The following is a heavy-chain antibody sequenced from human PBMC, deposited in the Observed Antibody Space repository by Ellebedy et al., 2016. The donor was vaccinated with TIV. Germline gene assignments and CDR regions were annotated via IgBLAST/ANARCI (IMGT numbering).Heavy chain of an antibody. CDR2: IYYSGST. CDR1: GGSISSSSYY. D-gene: IGHD3-22*01. J-gene: IGHJ4*02. Sequence: SETLSLTXTVSGGSISSSSYYWGWIRQPPGKGLEWIGSIYYSGSTYYNLSLKSRVTISVDTSKNQFSLKLSSVTAADTAVYYCARSQYYYDSSGYSFDYWGQGTLVTVSS. CDR3: ARSQYYYDSSGYSFDY. V-gene: IGHV4-39*07.